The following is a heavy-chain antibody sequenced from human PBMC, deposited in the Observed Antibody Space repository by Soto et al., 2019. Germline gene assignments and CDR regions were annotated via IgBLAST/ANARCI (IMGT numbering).Heavy chain of an antibody. Sequence: GGSLRLSCAASGFTFSSYAMSWVRQAPGKGLEWVSAVSGSGGSTYYADSVKGRFTISRDNSKNTLYLQMNSLRAEDTAVYYCAKDPWRYFDWFQIPWGQGTLVTVSS. CDR3: AKDPWRYFDWFQIP. V-gene: IGHV3-23*01. CDR2: VSGSGGST. D-gene: IGHD3-9*01. CDR1: GFTFSSYA. J-gene: IGHJ4*02.